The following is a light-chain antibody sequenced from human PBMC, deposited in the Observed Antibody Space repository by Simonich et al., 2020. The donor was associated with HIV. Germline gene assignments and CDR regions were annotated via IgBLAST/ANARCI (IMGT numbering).Light chain of an antibody. J-gene: IGKJ1*01. Sequence: EIVMTQSPATLSVSPGERATLSCRATQSVSSTLAWYQQKPGLAPRLLIYGASTRATGIPARFSGSGSGTEFTLTISSMQSEDFAVYYCQQYSNWPPTFGQGTKVEIK. V-gene: IGKV3-15*01. CDR3: QQYSNWPPT. CDR1: QSVSST. CDR2: GAS.